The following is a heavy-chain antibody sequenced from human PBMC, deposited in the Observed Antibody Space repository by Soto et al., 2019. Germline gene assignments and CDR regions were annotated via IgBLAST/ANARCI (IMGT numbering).Heavy chain of an antibody. CDR2: INSDGSST. J-gene: IGHJ4*02. CDR3: ARAGGGYSWSSFDY. D-gene: IGHD1-26*01. CDR1: GFTFSSYW. Sequence: EVQLVESGGGLVQPGGSLRLSCAASGFTFSSYWMHWVRHAQGTGLVWVSRINSDGSSTSYADSVKGRFTISRDNAKNTVYLQMNRLRAEDTAVYYCARAGGGYSWSSFDYWGQRTLFTVSS. V-gene: IGHV3-74*01.